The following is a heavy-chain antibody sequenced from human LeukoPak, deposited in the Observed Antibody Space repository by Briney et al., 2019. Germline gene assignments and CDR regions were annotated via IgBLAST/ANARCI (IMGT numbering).Heavy chain of an antibody. CDR3: ARDLEYISSWSACYFDY. CDR2: INSDGSST. J-gene: IGHJ4*02. Sequence: PGGSLRLSCAASGFTFSSYWMHWVRQALGKGLVWVSRINSDGSSTSYADSVKGRFTISRDNAKNSLYLQMDSLRAEDTAVYYCARDLEYISSWSACYFDYWGQGVLVTVSS. CDR1: GFTFSSYW. V-gene: IGHV3-74*01. D-gene: IGHD6-13*01.